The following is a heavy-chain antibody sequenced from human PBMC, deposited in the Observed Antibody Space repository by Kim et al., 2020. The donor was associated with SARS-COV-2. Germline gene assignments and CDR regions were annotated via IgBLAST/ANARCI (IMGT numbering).Heavy chain of an antibody. J-gene: IGHJ5*02. CDR3: ARGVGSRFDP. CDR2: ISSSGETK. D-gene: IGHD2-15*01. Sequence: GGSLRLSCVGSGFTFNTYEYNWVRQAPGKGLEWISYISSSGETKDYADSVKGRFTVSRDNTKSSLFLQMDNPRGDDTAVYYCARGVGSRFDPWGQGTLVT. CDR1: GFTFNTYE. V-gene: IGHV3-48*03.